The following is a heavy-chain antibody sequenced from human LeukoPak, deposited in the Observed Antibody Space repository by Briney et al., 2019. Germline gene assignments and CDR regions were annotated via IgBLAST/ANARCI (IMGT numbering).Heavy chain of an antibody. CDR3: ARGIVVDSSSGLPEAFDI. CDR1: GGTFSSYA. Sequence: GASVKFSCKASGGTFSSYAISWVRQAPGQGLEWMGGIIPIFGTANYAQKFQGRVTITTDESTSTAYMELSSLRSEDTAVYYCARGIVVDSSSGLPEAFDIWGQGTMVTVSS. V-gene: IGHV1-69*05. CDR2: IIPIFGTA. D-gene: IGHD6-13*01. J-gene: IGHJ3*02.